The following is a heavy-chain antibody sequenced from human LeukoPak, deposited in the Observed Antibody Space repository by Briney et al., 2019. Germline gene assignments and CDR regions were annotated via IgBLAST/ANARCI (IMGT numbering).Heavy chain of an antibody. CDR3: AKDAAGDFDY. CDR2: IWYDGSNK. CDR1: GFTFSSYG. Sequence: GRSLRLSCAASGFTFSSYGMHWVRQAPGKGLEWVAVIWYDGSNKYYADSVKGRFTISRDNSKNTLYLQMNSLRAEDTAVYYCAKDAAGDFDYWGQGTLVTVSS. J-gene: IGHJ4*02. D-gene: IGHD7-27*01. V-gene: IGHV3-33*06.